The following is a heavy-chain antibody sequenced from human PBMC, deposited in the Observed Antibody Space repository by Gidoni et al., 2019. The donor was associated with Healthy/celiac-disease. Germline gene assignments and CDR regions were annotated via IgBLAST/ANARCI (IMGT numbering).Heavy chain of an antibody. D-gene: IGHD5-12*01. Sequence: QVQLQESGPGLVKPSETLSLTCTVSGGSISSYYWSWIRQPPGKGLEWIGYIYYSGSTNYNPSLKSRVTISVDTSKNQFSLKLSSVTAADTAVYYCARRGRDGYNSNDFDYWGQGTLVTVSS. V-gene: IGHV4-59*08. J-gene: IGHJ4*02. CDR1: GGSISSYY. CDR2: IYYSGST. CDR3: ARRGRDGYNSNDFDY.